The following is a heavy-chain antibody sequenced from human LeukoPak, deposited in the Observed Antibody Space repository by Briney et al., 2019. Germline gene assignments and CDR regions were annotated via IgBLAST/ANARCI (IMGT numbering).Heavy chain of an antibody. D-gene: IGHD3-3*01. J-gene: IGHJ4*02. CDR3: AKIRLEESATGY. CDR2: IGGSGATT. V-gene: IGHV3-23*01. Sequence: GGSLRLSCTASGFTFRSSSFNWVRQAPGKGLEWVSAIGGSGATTYYADSVRGRFTISRDNSKNTMYLQMSSLRAEDTAVYYCAKIRLEESATGYWGQGTLVTVSS. CDR1: GFTFRSSS.